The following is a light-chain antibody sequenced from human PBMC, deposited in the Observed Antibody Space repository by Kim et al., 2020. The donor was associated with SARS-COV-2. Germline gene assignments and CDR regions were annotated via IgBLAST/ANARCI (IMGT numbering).Light chain of an antibody. CDR2: GAS. CDR1: EDVYSY. J-gene: IGKJ1*01. CDR3: QQYYGLPPWT. Sequence: AIRLTQSPSSFSASIGDIVTITCRASEDVYSYLAWYQQKPGKAPKVLIYGASTLQRGVPSRFSGGRSGTEFTLTISSLQSEDFATYFCQQYYGLPPWTFGQGHKVDI. V-gene: IGKV1-8*01.